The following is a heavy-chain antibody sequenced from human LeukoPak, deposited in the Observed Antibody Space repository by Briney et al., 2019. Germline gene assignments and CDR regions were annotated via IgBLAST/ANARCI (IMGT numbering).Heavy chain of an antibody. Sequence: GGSLRLSCAASGFTFSSYAMSWVRQAPGKGLEWVSAISGSGGSTYYADSVKGRFTISRDNSKNTLYLQMNSLRAEDTAVYYCAKSHGSIAAAGPYYFDYWGQGTLVTVSS. V-gene: IGHV3-23*01. CDR3: AKSHGSIAAAGPYYFDY. D-gene: IGHD6-13*01. J-gene: IGHJ4*02. CDR2: ISGSGGST. CDR1: GFTFSSYA.